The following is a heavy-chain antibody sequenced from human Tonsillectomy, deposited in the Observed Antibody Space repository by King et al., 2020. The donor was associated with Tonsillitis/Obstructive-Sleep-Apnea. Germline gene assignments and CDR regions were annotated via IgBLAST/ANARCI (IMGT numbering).Heavy chain of an antibody. CDR2: ISFDGSNK. D-gene: IGHD3-22*01. V-gene: IGHV3-30*18. J-gene: IGHJ4*02. CDR1: GFTFSSYG. CDR3: AKSGLNYYDSSGYYFGMNYFDY. Sequence: QLVQSGGGVVQPGRSLRLSCAASGFTFSSYGIHWVRQAPGKGLEWVAVISFDGSNKYYADSEKGRFTVSSDNSKNTLYLQMNSLRAEDTAVYYCAKSGLNYYDSSGYYFGMNYFDYWGQGTLVTVSS.